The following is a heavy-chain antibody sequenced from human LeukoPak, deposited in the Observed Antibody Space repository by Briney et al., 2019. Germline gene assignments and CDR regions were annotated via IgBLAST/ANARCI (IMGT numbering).Heavy chain of an antibody. CDR1: GFTFSNYW. J-gene: IGHJ4*02. D-gene: IGHD1-1*01. CDR3: ARVLKVPTDAYAGIFDS. V-gene: IGHV3-7*01. Sequence: AGGSLRLSCAGSGFTFSNYWMSWVRQAPGKGLQWVATIKPDGSDKYYMDSVKGQFTISRDNAKNSLYLQVNSLRGDDTAVYYCARVLKVPTDAYAGIFDSWGQGTLVTVTS. CDR2: IKPDGSDK.